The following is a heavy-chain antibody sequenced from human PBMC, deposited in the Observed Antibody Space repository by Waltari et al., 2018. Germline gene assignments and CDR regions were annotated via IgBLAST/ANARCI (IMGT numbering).Heavy chain of an antibody. V-gene: IGHV4-38-2*01. J-gene: IGHJ4*02. Sequence: QVQLQESGPGLVKPSETLSLTCAVSGYSISSGYYWGWIRQPPGKGLEWIGSIDHSGRTYYNPSLKSRVTISVDTSKNQFSLKLSSVTAADTAVYYCARRWPDYDYIWGSYRSERYFDYWGQGTLVTVSS. CDR1: GYSISSGYY. CDR2: IDHSGRT. CDR3: ARRWPDYDYIWGSYRSERYFDY. D-gene: IGHD3-16*02.